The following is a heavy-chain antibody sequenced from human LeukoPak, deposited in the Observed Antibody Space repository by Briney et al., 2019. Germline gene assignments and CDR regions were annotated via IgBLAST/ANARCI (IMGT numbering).Heavy chain of an antibody. V-gene: IGHV3-33*01. CDR3: ARGGIYCSSTSCYWGFDY. D-gene: IGHD2-2*01. Sequence: PGGSLRLSCAASGFTFSSYGMHWVRQAPGKGLEWVAVIWYDGSNKYYADSVKGRFTISRDNSKNTLYLQMNSLRAEDTAVYYCARGGIYCSSTSCYWGFDYWGQGTLVTVSS. CDR1: GFTFSSYG. CDR2: IWYDGSNK. J-gene: IGHJ4*02.